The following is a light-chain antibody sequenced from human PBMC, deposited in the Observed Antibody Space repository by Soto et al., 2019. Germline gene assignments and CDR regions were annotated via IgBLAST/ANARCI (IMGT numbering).Light chain of an antibody. CDR3: SSYAGSNNLV. Sequence: HSALTQPPSASGSPGQSVTISCTGTSSDVGGYNYVSWYQQHPGKAPKLMIYEVSKRPSGVPDRFSGSTSGNTASLTVSGLQAEYEADYYCSSYAGSNNLVFGGGTKLTVL. CDR2: EVS. J-gene: IGLJ2*01. CDR1: SSDVGGYNY. V-gene: IGLV2-8*01.